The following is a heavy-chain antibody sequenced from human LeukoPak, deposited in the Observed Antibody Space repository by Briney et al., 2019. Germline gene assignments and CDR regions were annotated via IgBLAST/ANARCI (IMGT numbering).Heavy chain of an antibody. J-gene: IGHJ4*02. CDR3: ARYYSSSWSVFYFDY. V-gene: IGHV3-21*01. CDR2: ISSSSSYI. D-gene: IGHD6-13*01. CDR1: GFTVSSNY. Sequence: GGSLRLSCAASGFTVSSNYMSWVRQAPGKGLEWVSSISSSSSYIYYADSVKGRFTISRDNAKNSLYLQMNSLRAEDTAVYYCARYYSSSWSVFYFDYWGQGTLVTVSS.